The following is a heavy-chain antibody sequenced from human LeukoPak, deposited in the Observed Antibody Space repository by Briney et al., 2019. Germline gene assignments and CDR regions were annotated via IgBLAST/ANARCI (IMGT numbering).Heavy chain of an antibody. J-gene: IGHJ4*02. D-gene: IGHD2-8*01. CDR2: IYSGGNT. CDR3: ARPADGHVDY. Sequence: GGSLRLSCAASGSTFSSYEMHWVRQAPGKGLEWVSLIYSGGNTYYADSVKGRFTISRDNSKNTLYLQMNSLRAEDTAVYYCARPADGHVDYWGLGTLVTVSS. V-gene: IGHV3-66*04. CDR1: GSTFSSYE.